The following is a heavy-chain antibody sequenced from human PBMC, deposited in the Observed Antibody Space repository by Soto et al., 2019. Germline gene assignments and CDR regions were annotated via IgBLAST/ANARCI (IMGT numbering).Heavy chain of an antibody. CDR1: GFTFTSYA. CDR2: ISYDGINE. D-gene: IGHD3-16*02. J-gene: IGHJ4*02. Sequence: QVQLVESGGSVVQPGRSLRLSCEASGFTFTSYAMHWVRQAPGKGLEWVAVISYDGINEYYADSVKGRFTISRDNSKNRLFLQMSGLRVEDTAVYYCARDRLRLGELSLIGYFDYWGQGTLVTVSS. CDR3: ARDRLRLGELSLIGYFDY. V-gene: IGHV3-30*15.